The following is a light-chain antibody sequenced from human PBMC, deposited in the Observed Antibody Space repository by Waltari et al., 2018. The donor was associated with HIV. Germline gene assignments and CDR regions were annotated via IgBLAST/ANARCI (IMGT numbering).Light chain of an antibody. V-gene: IGLV2-14*01. J-gene: IGLJ2*01. CDR2: EVS. CDR3: SSYTSSSTPV. Sequence: QSALTQPASVSGSPGQSITISCTGTSSDVCGYNYVSWYQQHPGKAPKLMIYEVSNRPSGVSNRFSGSKSGNTASLTISGLQAEDEADYYCSSYTSSSTPVFGGGTKLTVL. CDR1: SSDVCGYNY.